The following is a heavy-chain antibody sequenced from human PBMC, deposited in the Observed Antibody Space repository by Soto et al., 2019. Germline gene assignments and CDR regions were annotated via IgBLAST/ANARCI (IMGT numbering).Heavy chain of an antibody. D-gene: IGHD6-13*01. CDR2: IIPIFGTA. Sequence: SVKVSCKASGGTFSSYATSWVRQAPGQGLEWMGGIIPIFGTANYAQKFQGRVTITADESTSTAYMELSSLRSEDTAVYYCARVMSQGIAAEGMDVWGQGTTVTVSS. V-gene: IGHV1-69*13. CDR3: ARVMSQGIAAEGMDV. J-gene: IGHJ6*02. CDR1: GGTFSSYA.